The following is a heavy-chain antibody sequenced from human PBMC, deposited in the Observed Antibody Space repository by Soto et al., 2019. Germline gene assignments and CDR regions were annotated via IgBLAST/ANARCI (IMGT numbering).Heavy chain of an antibody. J-gene: IGHJ6*02. V-gene: IGHV5-10-1*01. CDR2: IDPSDSYT. Sequence: GEFLKISWKGSGYSFTNFWISWVRQMPGKGLEWMGRIDPSDSYTNYSPSFQGHVTISADKSISTAYLQWSSLKASDTAMYYCASNLETPNYYYYGMDVWGQGTTVTVSS. D-gene: IGHD1-1*01. CDR1: GYSFTNFW. CDR3: ASNLETPNYYYYGMDV.